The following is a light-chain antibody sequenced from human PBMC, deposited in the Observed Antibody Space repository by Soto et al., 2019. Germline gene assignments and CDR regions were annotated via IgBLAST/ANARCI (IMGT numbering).Light chain of an antibody. Sequence: QTVVTQESSYSVSPGGTVTRTCGLISGSVSTAHNPNWYQQTPGQAPRTLIYSTSSRSSGVPDRVSGSILGNKAALTITGAQADDESDYYCALFMGNGITVFGTGTKVTVL. J-gene: IGLJ1*01. CDR2: STS. CDR1: SGSVSTAHN. CDR3: ALFMGNGITV. V-gene: IGLV8-61*01.